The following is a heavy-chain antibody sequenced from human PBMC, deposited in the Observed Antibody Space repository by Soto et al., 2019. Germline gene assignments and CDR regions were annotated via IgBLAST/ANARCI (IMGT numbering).Heavy chain of an antibody. CDR1: GFTFSSYG. Sequence: GGSLRLSCAASGFTFSSYGMHWVRQAPGKGLEWVAVIWYDGSNKYYADSVKGRFTISRDNSKNTLYLQMNSLRAEDTAVYYCPRESGGSWNWGQGTLVTVSS. V-gene: IGHV3-33*01. D-gene: IGHD1-26*01. CDR2: IWYDGSNK. J-gene: IGHJ4*02. CDR3: PRESGGSWN.